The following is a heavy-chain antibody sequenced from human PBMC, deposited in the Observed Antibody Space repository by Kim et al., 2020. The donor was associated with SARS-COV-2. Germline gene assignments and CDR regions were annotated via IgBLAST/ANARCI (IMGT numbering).Heavy chain of an antibody. D-gene: IGHD3-16*01. CDR2: ISRDGSIK. CDR3: GRDPFRDKPDVFDM. V-gene: IGHV3-33*05. Sequence: GGSLRLSCVASEFRFSQYDMHWVRQAPGKGLDWVAVISRDGSIKYYAESVKGRFTISRDNSKSTLYLQMSSLRAEDSAVYFCGRDPFRDKPDVFDMWGQGTMVTVSS. J-gene: IGHJ3*02. CDR1: EFRFSQYD.